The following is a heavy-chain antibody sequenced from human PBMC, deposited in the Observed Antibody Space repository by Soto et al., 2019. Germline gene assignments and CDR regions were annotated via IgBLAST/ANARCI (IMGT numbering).Heavy chain of an antibody. Sequence: PSETLSLTCAVSGYSISSGYYWGWIRQPPGKGLEWIGSIFHSGSTYYNPSLKSRVTISVDTSKNQFSLKLSSVTAADTAVYYCARTYYYDSSGYPDYWGQGTLVTVSS. CDR1: GYSISSGYY. CDR3: ARTYYYDSSGYPDY. J-gene: IGHJ4*02. CDR2: IFHSGST. V-gene: IGHV4-38-2*01. D-gene: IGHD3-22*01.